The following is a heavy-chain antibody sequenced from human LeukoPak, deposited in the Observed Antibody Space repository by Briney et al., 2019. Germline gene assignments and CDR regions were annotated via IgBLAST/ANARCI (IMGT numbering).Heavy chain of an antibody. V-gene: IGHV3-30*18. CDR1: GFTFSSYG. D-gene: IGHD1-26*01. CDR3: AKDLYSGTYHYHYYHGMDV. Sequence: PGGSLRLSCAASGFTFSSYGMHWVRQAPGEGLEWVAVISYDGNSQYYADSVKGRFTISRDNSKNTLYLHMNSLRAEDTAVYYCAKDLYSGTYHYHYYHGMDVWGQGTTVTVSS. J-gene: IGHJ6*02. CDR2: ISYDGNSQ.